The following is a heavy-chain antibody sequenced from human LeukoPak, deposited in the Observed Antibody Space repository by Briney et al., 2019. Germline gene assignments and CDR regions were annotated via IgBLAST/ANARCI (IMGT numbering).Heavy chain of an antibody. Sequence: GGSLRLSCEASGFTLSTYAMHWVRQAPGKGLEWVAVISIDGSDKHHADSVKGRFTISRDNSKNTLYLQMNSLRAEDTAVYFCARDVKSSAEYYFDYWGQGTLVTVSS. V-gene: IGHV3-30*04. CDR1: GFTLSTYA. CDR2: ISIDGSDK. D-gene: IGHD6-13*01. CDR3: ARDVKSSAEYYFDY. J-gene: IGHJ4*02.